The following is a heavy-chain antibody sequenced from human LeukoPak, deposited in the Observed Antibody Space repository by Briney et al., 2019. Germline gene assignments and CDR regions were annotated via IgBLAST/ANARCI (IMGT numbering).Heavy chain of an antibody. V-gene: IGHV3-48*02. CDR3: ARDDGYSRTWSKGLLDY. D-gene: IGHD6-13*01. Sequence: GGSLRLSCAPSRFTLSSNSMNWVRQAPRKGLEWVLYISSSGGTKHYADFVMGRFTITRENAKNWLYLQMNGLRDEDSAVYYCARDDGYSRTWSKGLLDYWGQGTLVTVSS. J-gene: IGHJ4*02. CDR1: RFTLSSNS. CDR2: ISSSGGTK.